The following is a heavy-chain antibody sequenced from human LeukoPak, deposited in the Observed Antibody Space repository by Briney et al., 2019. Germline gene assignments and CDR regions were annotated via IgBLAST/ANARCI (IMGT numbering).Heavy chain of an antibody. D-gene: IGHD6-19*01. Sequence: SETLSLTCAVYGRSFTGYYWGWIRQPPGKGLEWIGEINHTGGTNYNPSLKSRVTRSVDTSKNQFSLKLTSVTAADTAVYYCASTYSSGWYGGDYWGQGALVTVSS. V-gene: IGHV4-34*01. J-gene: IGHJ4*02. CDR3: ASTYSSGWYGGDY. CDR1: GRSFTGYY. CDR2: INHTGGT.